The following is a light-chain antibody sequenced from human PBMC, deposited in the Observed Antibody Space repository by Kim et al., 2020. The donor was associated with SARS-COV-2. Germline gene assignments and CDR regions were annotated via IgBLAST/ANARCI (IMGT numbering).Light chain of an antibody. CDR1: KLGDKY. CDR2: QDS. Sequence: SVSPGQTAIITCSGDKLGDKYACWYQQKPGQSPVLVIYQDSKRPSRIPERFSGSNSGNTATLTISGTQAMDEADYYCQAWDSSTGVFGGGTQLTVL. J-gene: IGLJ3*02. CDR3: QAWDSSTGV. V-gene: IGLV3-1*01.